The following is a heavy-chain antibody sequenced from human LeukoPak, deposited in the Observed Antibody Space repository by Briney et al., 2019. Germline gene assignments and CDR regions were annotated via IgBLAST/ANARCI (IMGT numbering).Heavy chain of an antibody. CDR2: INWNGGST. J-gene: IGHJ6*03. Sequence: PGGSLRLSCAASGFTFDDYGMSWVRQAPGKGPEWVSGINWNGGSTGYADSVKGRFTISRDNAKNSLYLQMNSLRAEDTALYYCARGGADSSSWYYYMDVWGKGTTVTVSS. D-gene: IGHD6-13*01. V-gene: IGHV3-20*04. CDR3: ARGGADSSSWYYYMDV. CDR1: GFTFDDYG.